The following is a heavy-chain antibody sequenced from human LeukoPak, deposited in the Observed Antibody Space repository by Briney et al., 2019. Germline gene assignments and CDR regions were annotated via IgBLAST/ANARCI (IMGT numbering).Heavy chain of an antibody. J-gene: IGHJ4*02. CDR1: GFTVSGTY. CDR2: IYSGGET. Sequence: GGSLRLSCAASGFTVSGTYMSWVRQAPGKGLEWVSVIYSGGETHYTDSVRGRFTISRDNSKNTLYLQMSSLRGEDTAVYYCARDAFGGSDVFDCWGQGTLVTVSS. V-gene: IGHV3-66*02. D-gene: IGHD1-26*01. CDR3: ARDAFGGSDVFDC.